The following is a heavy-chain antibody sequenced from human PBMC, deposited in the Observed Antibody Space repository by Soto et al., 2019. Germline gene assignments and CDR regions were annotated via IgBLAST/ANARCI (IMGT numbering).Heavy chain of an antibody. CDR1: GYLFTSYG. CDR3: ARDTGATNTPHSNDY. D-gene: IGHD7-27*01. J-gene: IGHJ4*02. CDR2: ISAYNGDT. Sequence: QVQLLQSGAEVKKPGASVKVSCKTSGYLFTSYGINWVRRAPGQGLEWLGWISAYNGDTNYAQKFQGRVTMTTDTSTSTAYMDRRSLRSDDTAVYYCARDTGATNTPHSNDYWGQGTLVTVSS. V-gene: IGHV1-18*01.